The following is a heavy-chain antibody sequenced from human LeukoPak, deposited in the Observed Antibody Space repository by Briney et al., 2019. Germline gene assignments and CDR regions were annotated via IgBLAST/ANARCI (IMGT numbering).Heavy chain of an antibody. CDR1: GYSLTSYW. V-gene: IGHV5-51*01. J-gene: IGHJ4*02. D-gene: IGHD6-19*01. CDR2: IYPGDSDT. Sequence: GESLKISCKGSGYSLTSYWIGWVRQMPGKGLEWMGIIYPGDSDTRYSPSFQGQVTISADKSISTAYLQWSSLRASDTAMYYCASHPSYSSGWYEGYYWGQGTLVTVSS. CDR3: ASHPSYSSGWYEGYY.